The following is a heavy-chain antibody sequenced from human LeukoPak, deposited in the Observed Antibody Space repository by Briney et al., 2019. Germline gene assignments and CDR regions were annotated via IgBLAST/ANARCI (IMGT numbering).Heavy chain of an antibody. D-gene: IGHD3-22*01. CDR3: ARDLFFDSSGYDY. J-gene: IGHJ4*02. V-gene: IGHV1-69*04. Sequence: ASVKVSCKASGGTFSSYAISWVRQAPGKGLEWMGRIIPILGIANYAQKFQGRVTITADKSTSTAYMELSSLRSEDTAVYYCARDLFFDSSGYDYWGQGTLVTVSS. CDR2: IIPILGIA. CDR1: GGTFSSYA.